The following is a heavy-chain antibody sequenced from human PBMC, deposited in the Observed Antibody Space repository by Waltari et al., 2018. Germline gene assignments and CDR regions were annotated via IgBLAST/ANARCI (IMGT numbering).Heavy chain of an antibody. J-gene: IGHJ4*02. CDR2: IYHSGST. V-gene: IGHV4-4*02. CDR3: ARVGASGSYREY. D-gene: IGHD1-26*01. CDR1: GGSIGSTNW. Sequence: QVQLQESGPGLVKPSETLSLTCAVSGGSIGSTNWWRWVRQPPGKGLEWIGEIYHSGSTNSNPSLKSRVTISVDMSKNQFSLKLTSVTAADTAVYYCARVGASGSYREYWGQGTLVTVSS.